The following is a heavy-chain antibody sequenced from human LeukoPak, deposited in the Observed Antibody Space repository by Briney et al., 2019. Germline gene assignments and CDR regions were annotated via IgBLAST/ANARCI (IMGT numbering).Heavy chain of an antibody. Sequence: PSETLSLTCAVYGGSFSGYYWSWIRQPPGKGLEWIGEINHSGSTNYNPSLKSRVTISVDTSKNQFSLKLSSVTAADTAVYYCARHVFRSRYFDYWGQGTLVTVSS. CDR2: INHSGST. V-gene: IGHV4-34*01. J-gene: IGHJ4*02. CDR1: GGSFSGYY. CDR3: ARHVFRSRYFDY. D-gene: IGHD3-3*01.